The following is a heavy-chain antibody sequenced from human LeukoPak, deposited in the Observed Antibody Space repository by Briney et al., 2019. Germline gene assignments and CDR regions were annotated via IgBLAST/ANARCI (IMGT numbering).Heavy chain of an antibody. CDR3: ARGYGPLPYYYYGMDV. CDR1: GGSISGSSYY. V-gene: IGHV4-39*02. D-gene: IGHD1-1*01. CDR2: IYYSGST. Sequence: PSETLSLTCTVSGGSISGSSYYWGWIRQPPGKGLEWIGSIYYSGSTYYNPSLKSRVTISVDTSKNQYSLKLNSVTATDTAVYYCARGYGPLPYYYYGMDVWGQGTTVTVSS. J-gene: IGHJ6*02.